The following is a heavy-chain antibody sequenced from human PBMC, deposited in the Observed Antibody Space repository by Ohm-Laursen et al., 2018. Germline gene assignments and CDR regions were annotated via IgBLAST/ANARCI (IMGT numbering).Heavy chain of an antibody. Sequence: SLRLSCSAPGFTFSSYGMHWVRQAPGKGLEWVSAISGSGGSTYYADSVKGRFTISRDNSKNTLYLQMNSLRAEDTAVYYCAKLLSGGLFPPGAFDIWGQGTMVTVSS. V-gene: IGHV3-23*01. D-gene: IGHD6-19*01. CDR1: GFTFSSYG. CDR3: AKLLSGGLFPPGAFDI. J-gene: IGHJ3*02. CDR2: ISGSGGST.